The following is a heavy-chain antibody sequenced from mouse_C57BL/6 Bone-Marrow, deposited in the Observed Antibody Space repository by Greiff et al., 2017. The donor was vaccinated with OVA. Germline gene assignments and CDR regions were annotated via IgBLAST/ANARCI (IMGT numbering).Heavy chain of an antibody. D-gene: IGHD1-1*01. J-gene: IGHJ3*01. CDR3: ARKGWNYGGFAY. V-gene: IGHV1-47*01. CDR2: FHPYNDDT. CDR1: GYTFTTYP. Sequence: LVESGAELVKPGASVKMSCKASGYTFTTYPIEWMKQNHGKSLEWIGNFHPYNDDTKYNEKFKGKATLTVEKSSSTVYLELSRLTSDDSAVYYCARKGWNYGGFAYWGQGTLVTVSA.